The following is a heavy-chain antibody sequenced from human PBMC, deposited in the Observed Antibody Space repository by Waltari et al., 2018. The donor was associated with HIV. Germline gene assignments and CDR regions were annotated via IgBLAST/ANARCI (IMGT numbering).Heavy chain of an antibody. CDR2: IYPSGST. J-gene: IGHJ3*02. CDR3: ARDLGYCSGGSCYPSAFDI. D-gene: IGHD2-15*01. V-gene: IGHV4-38-2*02. CDR1: GYSISSGSS. Sequence: QVQLQESGPGLVKPSETLSLTCAVSGYSISSGSSWGWLRQPPGKGLECIGSIYPSGSTYYNPSLKSRVTISVDTSKNQFSLKLSSVTAADTAVYYCARDLGYCSGGSCYPSAFDIWGQGTMVTVSS.